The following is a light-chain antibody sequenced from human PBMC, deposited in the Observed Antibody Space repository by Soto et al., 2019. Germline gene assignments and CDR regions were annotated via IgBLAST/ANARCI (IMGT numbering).Light chain of an antibody. CDR3: SSYTSSYTLV. Sequence: QSALTQPASLSGSPGQSITISCTGTSSDVGAYDSVSWYQQHPGKAPKLMIYDVNNRPSGVSNRFSGSKSGNTASLTISGLQTEDESDYYCSSYTSSYTLVVGGGTTVTVL. J-gene: IGLJ2*01. CDR2: DVN. V-gene: IGLV2-14*01. CDR1: SSDVGAYDS.